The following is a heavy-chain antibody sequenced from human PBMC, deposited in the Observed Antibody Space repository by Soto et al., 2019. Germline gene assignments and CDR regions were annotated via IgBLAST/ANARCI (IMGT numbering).Heavy chain of an antibody. D-gene: IGHD2-21*01. Sequence: SMQVSCTASGGTFSTYPINWVRQAPGQGLEWMGVIIPLFGTTNYAQKFKGRVTITADESTSTACMELSSLRAEVAAVYYCARGATDGSGRYFWVEPWG. CDR2: IIPLFGTT. CDR1: GGTFSTYP. V-gene: IGHV1-69*01. J-gene: IGHJ5*02. CDR3: ARGATDGSGRYFWVEP.